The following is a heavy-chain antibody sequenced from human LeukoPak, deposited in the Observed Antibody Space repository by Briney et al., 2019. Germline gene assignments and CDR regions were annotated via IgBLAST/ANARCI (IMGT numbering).Heavy chain of an antibody. V-gene: IGHV1-18*01. J-gene: IGHJ5*01. CDR3: ARDRGYEQQRWFDL. Sequence: GASVKVSCKASGYTFSSYGISWVRQAPGQGLEWMGWITVYNGNTKYAHKYQDRVTMTTDTSTSTAYMDSRSLRSDDTAVYYCARDRGYEQQRWFDLWGQGTLVTVSS. CDR1: GYTFSSYG. CDR2: ITVYNGNT. D-gene: IGHD6-13*01.